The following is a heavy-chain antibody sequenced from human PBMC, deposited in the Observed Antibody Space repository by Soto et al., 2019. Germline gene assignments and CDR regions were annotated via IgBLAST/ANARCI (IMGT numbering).Heavy chain of an antibody. V-gene: IGHV3-49*03. CDR3: SRDCPCGLGYCTNGACFPNDF. Sequence: GGSLRLSCTTSGFTFGDYAMSWFRQTPGKGLEWVGFVRTYAYGETTEYAASVKGRFTVGRDNSRSTAYLHMSSLKTEDTGVYFCSRDCPCGLGYCTNGACFPNDFWGQGTLVTVSS. CDR1: GFTFGDYA. CDR2: VRTYAYGETT. J-gene: IGHJ4*02. D-gene: IGHD2-8*01.